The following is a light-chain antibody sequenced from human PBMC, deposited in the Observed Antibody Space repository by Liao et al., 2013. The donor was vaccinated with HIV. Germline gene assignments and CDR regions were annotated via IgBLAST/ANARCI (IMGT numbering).Light chain of an antibody. CDR1: NIGSKS. CDR3: QVWDSSTDQEV. Sequence: SYVVTQPPSVSVAPGKTARITCGGTNIGSKSVHWYQQKPGQAPVLVIYYDTDRPSGIPERFSGSNSGNTATLTISRVEAGDEADYYCQVWDSSTDQEVFGGGTKLTVL. CDR2: YDT. J-gene: IGLJ3*02. V-gene: IGLV3-21*01.